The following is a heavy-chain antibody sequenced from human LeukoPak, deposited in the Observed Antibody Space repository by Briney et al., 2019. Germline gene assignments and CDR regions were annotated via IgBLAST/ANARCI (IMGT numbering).Heavy chain of an antibody. CDR2: ISSRSTYK. V-gene: IGHV3-21*01. J-gene: IGHJ4*02. Sequence: GGSLRLSCAASGFTFSNFGIHWVRQAPGKGLEWVSSISSRSTYKHFADSVKGRFTISRDNAKSSLYLQMNSLRAEDTAVYYCARGALTVMTALFDYWGQGILIAVSS. CDR3: ARGALTVMTALFDY. CDR1: GFTFSNFG. D-gene: IGHD3-16*01.